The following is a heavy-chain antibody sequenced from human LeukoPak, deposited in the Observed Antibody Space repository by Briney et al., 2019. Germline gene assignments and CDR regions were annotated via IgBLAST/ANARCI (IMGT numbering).Heavy chain of an antibody. CDR3: ARAGDAYCSGCSCHDQIDN. Sequence: GGSLRLSCAASGSTVRSYCMHWVRQAPGKGLEWVALISYDGNNKYYADSVKGRFTISRDNSKNTLYLQMNSLRAEDTAVYYCARAGDAYCSGCSCHDQIDNWGQGTLVTVSS. J-gene: IGHJ4*02. CDR1: GSTVRSYC. CDR2: ISYDGNNK. D-gene: IGHD2-15*01. V-gene: IGHV3-30-3*01.